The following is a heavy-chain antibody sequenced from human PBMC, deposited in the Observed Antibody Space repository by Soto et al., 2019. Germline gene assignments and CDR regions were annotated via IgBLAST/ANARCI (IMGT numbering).Heavy chain of an antibody. D-gene: IGHD3-22*01. CDR2: VSGSGGGT. V-gene: IGHV3-23*01. Sequence: GGSLRLSCAASGFTFSSYGMTWVRQAPGKGLEWVSAVSGSGGGTYYADSVKGRFTISRDNSKNTLYLQMNSLRAEDTAVYYCAKGGGYYPSWFDYWGQGTLVTVSS. J-gene: IGHJ4*02. CDR3: AKGGGYYPSWFDY. CDR1: GFTFSSYG.